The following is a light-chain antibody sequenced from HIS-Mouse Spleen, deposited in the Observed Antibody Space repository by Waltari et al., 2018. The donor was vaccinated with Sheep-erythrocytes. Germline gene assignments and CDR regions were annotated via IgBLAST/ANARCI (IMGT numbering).Light chain of an antibody. CDR3: CSYAGSYTWV. Sequence: QSALSQPRSVSGSPGQSVTISCTGTSSDVGCYHYVPWYQQHPGKAPKRMIYDVSKRPSGVPDRFSGSKSGNTASLTISGLQAEDEADYYCCSYAGSYTWVFGGGTKLTVL. V-gene: IGLV2-11*01. CDR2: DVS. CDR1: SSDVGCYHY. J-gene: IGLJ3*02.